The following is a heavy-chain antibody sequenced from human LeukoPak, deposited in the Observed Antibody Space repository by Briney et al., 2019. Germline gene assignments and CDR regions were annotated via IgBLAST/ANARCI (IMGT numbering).Heavy chain of an antibody. V-gene: IGHV4-30-4*01. CDR2: IYYSGST. Sequence: PSETLSLTCTVSGGSISSNEYYWSWIRQPPGKGLEWIGYIYYSGSTYSNPSLKSRLTISVDTSENQFSLMLTSVTAADTAVYYCARDSVVTPGYFDYWGQGILVTVSS. CDR3: ARDSVVTPGYFDY. J-gene: IGHJ4*02. CDR1: GGSISSNEYY. D-gene: IGHD4-23*01.